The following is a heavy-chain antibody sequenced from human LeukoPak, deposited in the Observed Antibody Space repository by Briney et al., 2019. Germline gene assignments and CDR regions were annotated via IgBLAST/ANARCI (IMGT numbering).Heavy chain of an antibody. CDR2: ISSSSSYI. CDR1: GFTFSSYN. J-gene: IGHJ4*02. CDR3: ASVGWFGELFVDY. D-gene: IGHD3-10*01. V-gene: IGHV3-21*01. Sequence: GGSLRLSCAASGFTFSSYNMNWVRQAPGKGLEWVSSISSSSSYIYYADSVKGRFTISRDNAKNSLYLQMNSLRAEDTAVYYCASVGWFGELFVDYWGQGTLVTVSS.